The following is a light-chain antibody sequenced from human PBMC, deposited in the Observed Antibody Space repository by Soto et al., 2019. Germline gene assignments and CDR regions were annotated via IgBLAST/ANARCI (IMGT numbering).Light chain of an antibody. J-gene: IGKJ5*01. CDR2: GAS. V-gene: IGKV3D-15*01. Sequence: EILLTQSPDTLSLSPGERATLSCRASQSVSSNLAWYQQKPGQAPRLLIYGASTRANGIPARFSSSGSGTELTLTISSLQSEDFSSYDCQQYNNWPPITFGQGTRLEIK. CDR1: QSVSSN. CDR3: QQYNNWPPIT.